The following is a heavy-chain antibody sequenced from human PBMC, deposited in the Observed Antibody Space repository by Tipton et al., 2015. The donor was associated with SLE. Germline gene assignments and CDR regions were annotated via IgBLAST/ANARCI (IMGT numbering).Heavy chain of an antibody. CDR2: ISSSSTTI. V-gene: IGHV3-48*01. D-gene: IGHD6-6*01. Sequence: SLRLSCSASGFTLSAYNMNWVRQAPGKGLEWVSYISSSSTTIYYADSVRGRLTVSRDNAKNSPYLQMNNLGAEDTAVYSCSRAGAVRPPDYWGQGTLVTVSS. CDR1: GFTLSAYN. J-gene: IGHJ4*02. CDR3: SRAGAVRPPDY.